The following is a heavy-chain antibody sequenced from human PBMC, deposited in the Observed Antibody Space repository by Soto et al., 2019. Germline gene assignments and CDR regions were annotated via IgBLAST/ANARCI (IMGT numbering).Heavy chain of an antibody. CDR2: IYDGVST. V-gene: IGHV4-39*01. D-gene: IGHD3-16*01. Sequence: SETLSLTFTVSGGSMSSSYYSWGWIRQPPGKGLEWIGSIYDGVSTYFNRSLKSRVTIFVDTSRNQFSLELNSVTAADKAVYYCARLPRYVDYCFDTWGQGNRVTVPS. CDR3: ARLPRYVDYCFDT. CDR1: GGSMSSSYYS. J-gene: IGHJ5*02.